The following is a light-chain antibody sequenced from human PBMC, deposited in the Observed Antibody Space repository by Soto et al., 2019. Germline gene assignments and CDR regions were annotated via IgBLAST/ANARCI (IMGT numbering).Light chain of an antibody. CDR1: QNVGFR. CDR2: EAS. V-gene: IGKV3-11*01. Sequence: EILLTQSPSTLSASPGERATLSCRASQNVGFRLAWYQHKPGQAPRLLIYEASNRAAGIPGRFSGSGSGTDFTFTITSIEPQDFAFASYHRRQWCSQTFGQGTKVDIK. J-gene: IGKJ1*01. CDR3: HRRQWCSQT.